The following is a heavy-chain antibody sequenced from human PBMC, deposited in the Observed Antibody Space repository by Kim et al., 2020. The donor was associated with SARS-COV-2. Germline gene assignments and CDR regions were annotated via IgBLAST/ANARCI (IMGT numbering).Heavy chain of an antibody. Sequence: TSYADSVKGRFTISRDNAKNTLYLQMNSLRAEDTAVYYCARDRFGAWMGYWGQGTLVTVSS. J-gene: IGHJ4*02. D-gene: IGHD2-8*01. CDR3: ARDRFGAWMGY. CDR2: T. V-gene: IGHV3-74*01.